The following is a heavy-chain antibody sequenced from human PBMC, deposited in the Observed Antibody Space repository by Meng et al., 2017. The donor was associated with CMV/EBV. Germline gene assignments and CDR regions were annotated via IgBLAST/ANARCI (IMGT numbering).Heavy chain of an antibody. J-gene: IGHJ4*02. Sequence: GGSLRLSCAASGFTFSSYSMNWVRQAPGKGLEWVSSISSSSSYIYYADSVKGRFTISRDNAKNSLYLQMNSLRAEDTAVYYCARDGIAVVGIDYWGQGTLVTVSS. CDR1: GFTFSSYS. D-gene: IGHD6-19*01. V-gene: IGHV3-21*01. CDR2: ISSSSSYI. CDR3: ARDGIAVVGIDY.